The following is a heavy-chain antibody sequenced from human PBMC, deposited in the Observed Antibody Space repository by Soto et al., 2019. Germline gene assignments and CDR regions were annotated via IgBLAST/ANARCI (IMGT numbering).Heavy chain of an antibody. D-gene: IGHD3-10*01. CDR2: ISWNSGSI. Sequence: GGSLRLSCAASGFTFDDYAMHWVRQAPGKGLEWVSGISWNSGSIGYADSVKGRFTISRDNAKNSLYLQMNSLRAEDTALYYCAKDMGHYYGSGSSFDYWGQGTLVTVSS. CDR3: AKDMGHYYGSGSSFDY. CDR1: GFTFDDYA. J-gene: IGHJ4*02. V-gene: IGHV3-9*01.